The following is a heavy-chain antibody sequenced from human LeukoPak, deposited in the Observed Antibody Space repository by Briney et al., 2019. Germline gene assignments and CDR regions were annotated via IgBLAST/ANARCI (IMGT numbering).Heavy chain of an antibody. Sequence: GESLKISCKGSGYSSTSYWISWVRQMPGKGLEWMGRIDPSDSYTNYSPSFQGHVTISADKSFSTAYLQWSSLKASDTAMYYCATAPSGMDVWGQGTTVTVSS. CDR1: GYSSTSYW. J-gene: IGHJ6*02. CDR2: IDPSDSYT. V-gene: IGHV5-10-1*01. CDR3: ATAPSGMDV.